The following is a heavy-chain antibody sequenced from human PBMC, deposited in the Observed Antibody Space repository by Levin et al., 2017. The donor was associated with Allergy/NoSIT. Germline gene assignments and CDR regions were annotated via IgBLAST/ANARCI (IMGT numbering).Heavy chain of an antibody. V-gene: IGHV3-49*03. CDR2: IRSKAYGGTT. Sequence: GESLKISCTASGFTFGDYAMSWFRQAPGKGLEWVGFIRSKAYGGTTEYAASVKGRFTISRDDSKSIAYLQMNSLKTEDTAVYYCTRKFWFGELFAFSAFDIWGQGTMVTVSS. D-gene: IGHD3-10*01. CDR3: TRKFWFGELFAFSAFDI. J-gene: IGHJ3*02. CDR1: GFTFGDYA.